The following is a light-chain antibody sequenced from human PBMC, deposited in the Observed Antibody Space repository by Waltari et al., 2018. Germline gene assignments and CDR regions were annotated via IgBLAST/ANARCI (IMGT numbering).Light chain of an antibody. Sequence: NFMLTQPHSVSESPGKTVTISCTRSSGSIASRYVQWFQQRPGSSPTTVIFEDNQSPSGVPDRFSGSIDSSSNSASLTISGLQTEDEADYYCQSYDSSYPAVFGGGTQLTVL. CDR3: QSYDSSYPAV. J-gene: IGLJ7*01. CDR1: SGSIASRY. V-gene: IGLV6-57*01. CDR2: EDN.